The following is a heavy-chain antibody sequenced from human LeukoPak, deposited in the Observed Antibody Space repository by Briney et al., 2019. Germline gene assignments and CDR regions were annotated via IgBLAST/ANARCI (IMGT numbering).Heavy chain of an antibody. D-gene: IGHD2-2*01. Sequence: GGSLRLSCAASGFTFSSYGMHWVRQAPGKGLEWVAVISYDGSNKYYADSVKGRFTISRDNSKNTLYLQMNSLRAEDTAVYYCANGCSSTSCYDAWGQGTLVTVSS. J-gene: IGHJ5*02. CDR3: ANGCSSTSCYDA. CDR2: ISYDGSNK. V-gene: IGHV3-30*18. CDR1: GFTFSSYG.